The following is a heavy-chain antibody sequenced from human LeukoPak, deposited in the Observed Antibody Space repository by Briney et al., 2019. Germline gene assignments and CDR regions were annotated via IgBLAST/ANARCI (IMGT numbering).Heavy chain of an antibody. Sequence: SGGSLRLSRAASGFTFSSYGMHWVRQAPGKGLEWVAFIRYDGSNKYYADSVKGRFTISRDNSKNTLYLQMNSLRAEDTAVYYCAKEPYDYVWGIYRFDYWGQGTLVTVSS. V-gene: IGHV3-30*02. D-gene: IGHD3-16*02. J-gene: IGHJ4*02. CDR2: IRYDGSNK. CDR1: GFTFSSYG. CDR3: AKEPYDYVWGIYRFDY.